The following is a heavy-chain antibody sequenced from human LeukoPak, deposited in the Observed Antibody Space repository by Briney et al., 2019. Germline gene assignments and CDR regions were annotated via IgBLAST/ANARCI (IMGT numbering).Heavy chain of an antibody. Sequence: PGGSLRLSXAASGFTFDDYAMHWVRQAPGKGLEWVSLISWGGGSTYYADSVKGRFTISRDNSKNSLYLHMNSLRAEDTAMYYCAKDRSGNSYGHFDYWGQGTLVTVPS. CDR3: AKDRSGNSYGHFDY. J-gene: IGHJ4*02. CDR2: ISWGGGST. CDR1: GFTFDDYA. D-gene: IGHD3-10*01. V-gene: IGHV3-43D*04.